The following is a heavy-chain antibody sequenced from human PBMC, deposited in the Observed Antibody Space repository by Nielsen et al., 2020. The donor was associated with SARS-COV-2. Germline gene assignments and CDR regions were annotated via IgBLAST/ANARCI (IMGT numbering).Heavy chain of an antibody. CDR1: GVPFVRYA. V-gene: IGHV3-23*01. CDR3: GENPGGRDYVSDH. J-gene: IGHJ5*02. D-gene: IGHD3-16*01. CDR2: IGAIDGSK. Sequence: AGSLRLSCAASGVPFVRYAMSWVRHAPGKGLEWVSSIGAIDGSKNYAESLRGRLTISSDNSKNTLYLKIDSLRTEDTAMYYCGENPGGRDYVSDHWGQRTLVTVSS.